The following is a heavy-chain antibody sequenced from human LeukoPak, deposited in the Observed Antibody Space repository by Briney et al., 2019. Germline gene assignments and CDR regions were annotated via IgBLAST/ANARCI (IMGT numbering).Heavy chain of an antibody. CDR2: IYHSGST. D-gene: IGHD6-13*01. Sequence: PSGTLSLTCAVSGGSISSSNWWSWVRQPPGKGLEWIGEIYHSGSTNYNPSLKSRVTISVDKSKNQFSLKLSSVTAADTAVYYCARDNQLGIWGFDYWGQGTLVTVSS. CDR1: GGSISSSNW. J-gene: IGHJ4*02. V-gene: IGHV4-4*02. CDR3: ARDNQLGIWGFDY.